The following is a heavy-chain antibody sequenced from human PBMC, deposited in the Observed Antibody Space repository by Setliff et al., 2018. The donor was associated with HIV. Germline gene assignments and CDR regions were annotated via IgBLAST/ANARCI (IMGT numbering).Heavy chain of an antibody. Sequence: GGSLRLSCEASAFIFTTYGMHWVRQAPGKGLEWIGFIRTKAHGGTTEYAASVRGRFTISRDDSESIAYLQMNSLNTEDTAMYYCTKEKRGSGAYNFDLWGQGTPVTVSS. D-gene: IGHD5-12*01. CDR2: IRTKAHGGTT. J-gene: IGHJ4*02. CDR1: AFIFTTYG. CDR3: TKEKRGSGAYNFDL. V-gene: IGHV3-49*04.